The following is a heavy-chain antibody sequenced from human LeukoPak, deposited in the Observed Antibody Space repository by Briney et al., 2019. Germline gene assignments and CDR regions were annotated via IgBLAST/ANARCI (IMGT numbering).Heavy chain of an antibody. Sequence: GGSLRLSCATSGLTFSYYWMNWVRQAPGKGLEWVSYTSSSSSTIYYADSVKGRFTISRDNAKNSLYLQMNSLRAEDTAVYYCARQRAGFTVTTSDYWGQGTLVTVSS. CDR3: ARQRAGFTVTTSDY. D-gene: IGHD4-17*01. CDR1: GLTFSYYW. V-gene: IGHV3-48*01. J-gene: IGHJ4*02. CDR2: TSSSSSTI.